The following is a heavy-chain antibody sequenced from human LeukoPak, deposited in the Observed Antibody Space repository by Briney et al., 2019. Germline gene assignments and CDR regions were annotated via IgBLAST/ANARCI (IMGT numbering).Heavy chain of an antibody. J-gene: IGHJ4*02. CDR2: KNPSSGNT. CDR3: ASHTYYYSSGSFAY. CDR1: GYTFTSYD. Sequence: ASVKVSCKASGYTFTSYDINWVRQATGQGPEWMGWKNPSSGNTGYAQRFQGRVTMTRDTSINTAYLELSSLRSEDTAVYYCASHTYYYSSGSFAYWGQGTLVTVSS. V-gene: IGHV1-8*01. D-gene: IGHD3-10*01.